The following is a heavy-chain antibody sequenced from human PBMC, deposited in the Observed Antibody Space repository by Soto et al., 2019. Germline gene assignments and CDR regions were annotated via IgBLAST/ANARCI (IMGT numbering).Heavy chain of an antibody. CDR2: IYYSGST. D-gene: IGHD6-6*01. J-gene: IGHJ5*02. V-gene: IGHV4-39*01. Sequence: SETLSLTCTVSGGSISSSSYYWGWIRQPPGKGLEWIGSIYYSGSTYYNPSLKSRVTISVDTSKNQFSLKLSSVTAADTAVYYCARQVAARQNWFHPWGQGTLVTVSS. CDR3: ARQVAARQNWFHP. CDR1: GGSISSSSYY.